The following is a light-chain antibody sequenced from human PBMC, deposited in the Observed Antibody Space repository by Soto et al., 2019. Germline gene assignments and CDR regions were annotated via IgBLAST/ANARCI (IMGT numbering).Light chain of an antibody. J-gene: IGKJ4*01. V-gene: IGKV1-33*01. CDR3: QQYDNLPRLT. CDR1: QDISSY. CDR2: GAS. Sequence: DIRMTQSPSSLSASVGDRVTITCQASQDISSYLNWYQQKPGKAPKLLIYGASNLKTGVPPRFSGSGSGADFTFTISSLQPEDIATYYCQQYDNLPRLTFGGGTKVEIK.